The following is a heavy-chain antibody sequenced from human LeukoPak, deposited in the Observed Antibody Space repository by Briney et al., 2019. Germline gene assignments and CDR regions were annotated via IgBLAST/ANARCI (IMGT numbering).Heavy chain of an antibody. CDR3: ARELSKVYGMDV. Sequence: SETLSLTCTVSGVSISSYYWSWIRQPPGKGLEWIGYIYYSGSTYYNPSLKSRVTISVDTSKNQFSLKLSSVTAADTAVYYCARELSKVYGMDVWGQGTTVTVSS. J-gene: IGHJ6*02. D-gene: IGHD4-11*01. V-gene: IGHV4-59*12. CDR1: GVSISSYY. CDR2: IYYSGST.